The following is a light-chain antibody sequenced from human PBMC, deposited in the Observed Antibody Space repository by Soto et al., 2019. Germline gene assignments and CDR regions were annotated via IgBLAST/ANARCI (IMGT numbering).Light chain of an antibody. CDR2: AAS. CDR1: QSLSIN. J-gene: IGKJ1*01. V-gene: IGKV3-20*01. Sequence: DIALTQSPASLSLSPGEGGTLXCRASQSLSINFDWLQQKAGKAPRLLICAASNRATGIQARFSSSGSGKDFTLNISSLVPEEFAVYYCKQYGSSPQDTFGQGTKVDI. CDR3: KQYGSSPQDT.